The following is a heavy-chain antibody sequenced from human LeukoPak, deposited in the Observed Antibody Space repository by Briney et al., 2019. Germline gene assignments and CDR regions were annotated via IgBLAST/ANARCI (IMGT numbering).Heavy chain of an antibody. CDR2: ISGNGDST. CDR1: GFTFSSNA. V-gene: IGHV3-23*01. Sequence: GGSLRLSCAASGFTFSSNAMSWVRQAPGKGLEWVSGISGNGDSTYYADSVKGRFTISRDNSKNTLYLQMNSLRAEDTAVYYCAKEGYCSSTSCYRYFDYWGQGTLVTVSS. D-gene: IGHD2-2*01. J-gene: IGHJ4*02. CDR3: AKEGYCSSTSCYRYFDY.